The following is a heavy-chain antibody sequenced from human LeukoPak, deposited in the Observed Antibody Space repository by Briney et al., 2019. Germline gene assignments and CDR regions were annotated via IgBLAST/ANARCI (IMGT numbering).Heavy chain of an antibody. D-gene: IGHD6-6*01. CDR1: GGSFTTYY. J-gene: IGHJ6*03. V-gene: IGHV4-4*07. CDR3: AREGGQLAYYYYMDV. Sequence: SETLSLTCTVSGGSFTTYYWSWIRQPAGRGLEWIGHIDSSGTTNYNPSLKSRVTISVDTSKNQFSLKLSSVTAADTAVYYCAREGGQLAYYYYMDVWGKGTTVTVSS. CDR2: IDSSGTT.